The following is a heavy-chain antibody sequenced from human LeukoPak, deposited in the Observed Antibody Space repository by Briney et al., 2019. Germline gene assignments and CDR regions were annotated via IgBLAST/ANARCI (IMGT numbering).Heavy chain of an antibody. D-gene: IGHD5-18*01. CDR3: VREARGYHYTYFDY. CDR2: VSAGFHA. J-gene: IGHJ4*02. V-gene: IGHV3-13*01. Sequence: GGSLRLSCTASGFTLGSHDMHWVRQIPGQGLEWVAAVSAGFHAFFADSVQGRFTVSREDARNSLYLQMNSLRAGDTAVYYCVREARGYHYTYFDYWGQGTLVTVSS. CDR1: GFTLGSHD.